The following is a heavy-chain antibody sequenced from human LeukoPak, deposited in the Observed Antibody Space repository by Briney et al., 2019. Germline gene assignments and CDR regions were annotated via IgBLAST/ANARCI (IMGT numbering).Heavy chain of an antibody. CDR3: ARLAEEWSYSDYDRNRGLYHYYYYMDV. Sequence: ASVKVSCKASGYTFTSYSISWVRQAPGQGLEWMGWISPYSGDTNFAQKLQGRVTMTTDTSTSTAYMELRSLRSDDTAVYYCARLAEEWSYSDYDRNRGLYHYYYYMDVCGKGTTVTISS. CDR1: GYTFTSYS. D-gene: IGHD5-12*01. V-gene: IGHV1-18*01. J-gene: IGHJ6*03. CDR2: ISPYSGDT.